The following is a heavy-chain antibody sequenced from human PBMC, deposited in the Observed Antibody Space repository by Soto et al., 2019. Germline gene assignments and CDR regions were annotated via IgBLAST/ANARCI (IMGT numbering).Heavy chain of an antibody. D-gene: IGHD6-19*01. Sequence: GASVKVSCKASGYTFTSYAMHWVRQAPGQRLEWMGWINAGNGNTKYSQKFQGRVTITRDTSASTAYMELSSLRSEDTAVYYCAREANVRQWLVEEYFQHWGQGTLVTVSS. J-gene: IGHJ1*01. CDR1: GYTFTSYA. CDR3: AREANVRQWLVEEYFQH. V-gene: IGHV1-3*01. CDR2: INAGNGNT.